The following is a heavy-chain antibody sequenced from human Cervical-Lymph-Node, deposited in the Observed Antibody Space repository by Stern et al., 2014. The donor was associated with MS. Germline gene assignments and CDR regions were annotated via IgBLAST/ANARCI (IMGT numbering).Heavy chain of an antibody. Sequence: EMQLVESGGGLVKPGGSLRLSCAASGFTFTKAWMSWVRQPPGKGLAWIGRIKSRTDGGATDYSAPVRGRFTISRDDSKNTLYLQMNSLRTEDTGVYYCTNGGYYTGIGQWGQGTLVTVSS. D-gene: IGHD3-3*01. V-gene: IGHV3-15*01. J-gene: IGHJ4*02. CDR1: GFTFTKAW. CDR2: IKSRTDGGAT. CDR3: TNGGYYTGIGQ.